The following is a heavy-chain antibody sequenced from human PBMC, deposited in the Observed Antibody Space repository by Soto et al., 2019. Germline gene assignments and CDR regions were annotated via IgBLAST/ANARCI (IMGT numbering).Heavy chain of an antibody. J-gene: IGHJ4*02. CDR3: AENPGDTYSSSWYGGYFDY. V-gene: IGHV3-23*01. D-gene: IGHD6-13*01. CDR2: ISGSGGST. Sequence: LRLSFAASGFTFSSYAMSWVRQAPGKGLEWVSAISGSGGSTYYADSVKGRFTISRDNSKNTLYLQMNSLRAEDTAVYYCAENPGDTYSSSWYGGYFDYWGQGTLVTVSS. CDR1: GFTFSSYA.